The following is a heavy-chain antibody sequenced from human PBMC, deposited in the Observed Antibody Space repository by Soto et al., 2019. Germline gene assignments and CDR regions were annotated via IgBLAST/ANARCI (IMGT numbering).Heavy chain of an antibody. Sequence: SETLSLTCAVYGGSFSGYYWSWIRQPPGKGLEWIGEINHSGSTNYNPSLKSRVTISVDTSKNQFSLKLSSVTAADTAVYYCARGPLPPGIAAAGTSRGYFDYWGQGTLVTVSS. V-gene: IGHV4-34*01. J-gene: IGHJ4*02. CDR3: ARGPLPPGIAAAGTSRGYFDY. D-gene: IGHD6-13*01. CDR2: INHSGST. CDR1: GGSFSGYY.